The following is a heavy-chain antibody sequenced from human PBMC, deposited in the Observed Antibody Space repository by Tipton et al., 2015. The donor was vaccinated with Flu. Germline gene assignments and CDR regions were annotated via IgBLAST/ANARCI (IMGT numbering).Heavy chain of an antibody. D-gene: IGHD1-26*01. CDR3: ARAQDSIVGATVFDY. CDR1: GGSISSYY. J-gene: IGHJ4*02. CDR2: IYYSGST. V-gene: IGHV4-59*01. Sequence: TLSLTCTVSGGSISSYYWSWIRQPPGKGLEWIGYIYYSGSTNYNPSLKSRVTISVDTSKNQFSLKLSSVTAADTAVYYCARAQDSIVGATVFDYWGQGTLVTVSS.